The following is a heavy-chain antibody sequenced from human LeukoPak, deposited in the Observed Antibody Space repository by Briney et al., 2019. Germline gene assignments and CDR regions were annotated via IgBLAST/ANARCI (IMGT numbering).Heavy chain of an antibody. CDR1: DGSISSYY. Sequence: SETLSLTCTVSDGSISSYYWSWIRQPPGKGPEWIGEINHSGSTNYNPSLKSRVTISVDTSKNQFSLKLSSVTAADTAVYYCARGRVYCSGGSCLYYYYYGMDVWGQGTTVTVSS. CDR3: ARGRVYCSGGSCLYYYYYGMDV. J-gene: IGHJ6*02. D-gene: IGHD2-15*01. V-gene: IGHV4-34*01. CDR2: INHSGST.